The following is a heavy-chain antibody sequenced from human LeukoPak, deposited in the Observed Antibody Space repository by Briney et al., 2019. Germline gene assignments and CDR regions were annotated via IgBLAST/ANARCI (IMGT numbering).Heavy chain of an antibody. J-gene: IGHJ4*02. CDR3: AKEGPGIAASFDY. V-gene: IGHV3-30*18. D-gene: IGHD6-13*01. CDR2: ISYDGSNK. Sequence: GRSLRLSCAASGFTFSSYGMHWVRQAPGKGLEWVAVISYDGSNKYYADSVKGRFTISRDNSKNTLYLQMNSLRAEDTAVYYCAKEGPGIAASFDYWGQGTLVTVSS. CDR1: GFTFSSYG.